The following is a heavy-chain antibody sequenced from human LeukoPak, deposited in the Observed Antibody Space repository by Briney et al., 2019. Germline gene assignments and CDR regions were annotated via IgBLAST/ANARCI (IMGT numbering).Heavy chain of an antibody. V-gene: IGHV1-2*04. CDR3: ARGYYDSGGPRLDF. Sequence: GASVKVSCKTSGYTFTACYIHWVRQAPGQGLEWVGWINPNSGGTKYSQKFQGWVTMTRDTSISTTYMQLIGLTSDDTAVYYCARGYYDSGGPRLDFWGQGTLVTVSS. D-gene: IGHD3-22*01. CDR1: GYTFTACY. J-gene: IGHJ4*02. CDR2: INPNSGGT.